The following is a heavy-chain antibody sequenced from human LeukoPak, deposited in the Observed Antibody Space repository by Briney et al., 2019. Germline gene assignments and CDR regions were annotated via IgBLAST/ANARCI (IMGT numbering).Heavy chain of an antibody. CDR2: INPNSGGT. D-gene: IGHD4-17*01. Sequence: ASVKVSCKASGYTFTGYYMHWVRQAPGQGLEWMGWINPNSGGTNYAQKFQGRVTMTRDTSISTAYMELSRLRSDDTAVYYCARGHYGDYVQIHFDYWGQGTLVTVSS. J-gene: IGHJ4*02. CDR3: ARGHYGDYVQIHFDY. V-gene: IGHV1-2*02. CDR1: GYTFTGYY.